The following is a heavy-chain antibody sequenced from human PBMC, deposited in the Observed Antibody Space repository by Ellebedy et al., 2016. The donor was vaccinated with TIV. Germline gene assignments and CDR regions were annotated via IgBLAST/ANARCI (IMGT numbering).Heavy chain of an antibody. D-gene: IGHD2-21*02. CDR3: ARHDEGSIVVMTEAFDI. J-gene: IGHJ3*02. CDR1: GGSITRDSYY. V-gene: IGHV4-39*01. CDR2: LYYSGTT. Sequence: MPSETLSLTCTVSGGSITRDSYYWGWIRQPPGKGLEWIGSLYYSGTTYYNPSLKGRVTISVDMSKNQFSLKLSSVTAADTAVYYCARHDEGSIVVMTEAFDIWGQGTMVSVSS.